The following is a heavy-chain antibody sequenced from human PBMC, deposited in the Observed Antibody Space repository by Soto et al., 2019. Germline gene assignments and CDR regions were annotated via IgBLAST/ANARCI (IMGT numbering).Heavy chain of an antibody. Sequence: EVQLVESGGGLIQPGGSLRLSCAASGFSFSDHYMDWVRQAPGKGLEWVGRTRNKAYSYTTEYAASLRGRITISRDDSKASLYLQMSMLNAEDTAEYYGGTCIASSKWSGFEAWGQGTLVTVSS. CDR3: GTCIASSKWSGFEA. J-gene: IGHJ5*02. CDR2: TRNKAYSYTT. V-gene: IGHV3-72*01. CDR1: GFSFSDHY. D-gene: IGHD6-13*01.